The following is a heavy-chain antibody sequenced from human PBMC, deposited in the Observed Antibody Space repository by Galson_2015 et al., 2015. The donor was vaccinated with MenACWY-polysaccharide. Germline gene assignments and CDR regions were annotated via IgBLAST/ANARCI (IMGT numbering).Heavy chain of an antibody. Sequence: QSGAEVKKPGESLKISCKGSGYSFTTYWIAWVRQMPGKGLEWMGIIYPGDSDTRYSPSFQGQVTISADKSISTAYLQWGSLRASDPAMYYCARSRLAAAGNYYFYGMDVWGQGTTVTVSS. J-gene: IGHJ6*02. CDR2: IYPGDSDT. V-gene: IGHV5-51*03. CDR3: ARSRLAAAGNYYFYGMDV. D-gene: IGHD6-13*01. CDR1: GYSFTTYW.